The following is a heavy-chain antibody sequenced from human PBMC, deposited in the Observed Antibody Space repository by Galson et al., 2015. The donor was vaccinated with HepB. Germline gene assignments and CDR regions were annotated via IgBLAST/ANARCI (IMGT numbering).Heavy chain of an antibody. J-gene: IGHJ4*02. CDR1: KNTFVDYY. Sequence: SVKVSCKASKNTFVDYYIHWVRQAPGQGLEWMGWIDPNSGGTNYAQKFQGRVTMTRDTSINTAYLELSRLSFDDTAVYYCTRDHNLNTNRDGTDYWGQGTLVTVSS. CDR3: TRDHNLNTNRDGTDY. D-gene: IGHD5-24*01. CDR2: IDPNSGGT. V-gene: IGHV1-2*02.